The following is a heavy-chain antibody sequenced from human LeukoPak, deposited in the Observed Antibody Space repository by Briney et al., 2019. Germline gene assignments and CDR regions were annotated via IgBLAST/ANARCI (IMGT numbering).Heavy chain of an antibody. CDR1: GGSITSYY. D-gene: IGHD2/OR15-2a*01. CDR2: IYYSANA. CDR3: ASHNSLGGPLAHFDY. V-gene: IGHV4-59*08. Sequence: SETLSLTCSVSGGSITSYYWSWIRQPPGKGLEWIGFIYYSANANYNPSLKSRVTISVDTSKNHLCLKVNSVTAADTAVYYCASHNSLGGPLAHFDYWGQGLLVAVSS. J-gene: IGHJ4*02.